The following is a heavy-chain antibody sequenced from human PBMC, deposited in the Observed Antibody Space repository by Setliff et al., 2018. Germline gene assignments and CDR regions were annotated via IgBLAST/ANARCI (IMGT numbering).Heavy chain of an antibody. J-gene: IGHJ3*02. CDR3: ARDRFYNSWSGTSFTAPHDAFDI. D-gene: IGHD3-3*01. CDR1: GYTLSKYY. V-gene: IGHV1-46*03. Sequence: GASVKVSCKASGYTLSKYYMHWVRQAPGQGLEWMGIINPSGGLTKYAQKFQGRVTMTSDTSTNTVYLEVSSLRSEDTAVYFCARDRFYNSWSGTSFTAPHDAFDIWGQGTMVTV. CDR2: INPSGGLT.